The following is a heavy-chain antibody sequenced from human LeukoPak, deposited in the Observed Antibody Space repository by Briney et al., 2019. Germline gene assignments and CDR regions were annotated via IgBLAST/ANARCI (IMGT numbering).Heavy chain of an antibody. V-gene: IGHV4-34*01. Sequence: PSETLSLTCAVYGGSFSGYYWTWIRQPPGKGLEWIGQINHRGSTNYKPSLKSRVTISGDTSKNQSSLKLRSVTAADTAVYYCARGLPIDPVILGGYYYFDYWGQGTLVTVSS. CDR3: ARGLPIDPVILGGYYYFDY. J-gene: IGHJ4*02. D-gene: IGHD3-9*01. CDR1: GGSFSGYY. CDR2: INHRGST.